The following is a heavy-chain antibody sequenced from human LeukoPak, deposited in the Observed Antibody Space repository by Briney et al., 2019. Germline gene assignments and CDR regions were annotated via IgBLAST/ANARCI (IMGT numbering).Heavy chain of an antibody. Sequence: GSLRLSCAASGFTFRNYWMTWVRQVPGKGLEWIGELNHSGSTNYNPSLKSRVTISVDTSKNQFSLKLSSVTAADTAVYYCARLVTLWGQGTLVTVSS. CDR3: ARLVTL. CDR1: GFTFRNYW. CDR2: LNHSGST. J-gene: IGHJ4*02. V-gene: IGHV4-34*01. D-gene: IGHD2-15*01.